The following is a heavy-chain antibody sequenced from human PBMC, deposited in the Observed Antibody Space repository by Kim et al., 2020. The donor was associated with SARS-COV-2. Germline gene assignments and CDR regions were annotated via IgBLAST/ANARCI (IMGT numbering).Heavy chain of an antibody. D-gene: IGHD3-10*01. V-gene: IGHV7-4-1*02. J-gene: IGHJ6*02. CDR3: ARSDWFGGPYGMDV. Sequence: AQGVTGRFVFSLDTSVSTAYLQISSLKAEDTAVYYCARSDWFGGPYGMDVWGQGTTVTVSS.